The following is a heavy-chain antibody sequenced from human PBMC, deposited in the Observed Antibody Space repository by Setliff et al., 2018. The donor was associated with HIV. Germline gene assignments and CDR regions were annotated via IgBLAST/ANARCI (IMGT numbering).Heavy chain of an antibody. CDR1: GYSISSGYY. CDR3: VGEGLPTPYYFDY. V-gene: IGHV4-38-2*02. J-gene: IGHJ4*02. CDR2: IYYSGST. Sequence: PSETLSLTCTVTGYSISSGYYWGWIRQPPGKGLEWIGSIYYSGSTYYNPSLKSRVTKSVDKSKNQFSLKLSSVTAADTAVYSCVGEGLPTPYYFDYWGQGTLVTVSS.